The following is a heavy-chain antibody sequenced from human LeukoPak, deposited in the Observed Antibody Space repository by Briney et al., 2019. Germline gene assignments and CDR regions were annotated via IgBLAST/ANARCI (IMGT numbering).Heavy chain of an antibody. CDR1: GFTFSNSA. V-gene: IGHV3-23*01. D-gene: IGHD6-13*01. J-gene: IGHJ5*01. Sequence: GGSLRLSCAASGFTFSNSAVSWVRQAPGKGLEWLSTINGGGGATYYADSVTGRFAISSDTSKNTLYLQMNSLRIEDTAVYYCAKDRVEDSSSWYDCWGQGTLVTVSS. CDR3: AKDRVEDSSSWYDC. CDR2: INGGGGAT.